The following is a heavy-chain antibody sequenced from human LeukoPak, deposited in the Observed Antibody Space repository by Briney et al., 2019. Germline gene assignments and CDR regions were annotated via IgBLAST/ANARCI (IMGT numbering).Heavy chain of an antibody. CDR3: ATGNRPYYYDSSGYYDFDY. Sequence: SVKVSCKASGGTFSSYTISWVRQAPGQGLEWMGRIIPILGIANYAQKFQGRVTITADKSTSTAYMELSSLRSEDTAVYYCATGNRPYYYDSSGYYDFDYWGQGTLVTVSS. J-gene: IGHJ4*02. D-gene: IGHD3-22*01. V-gene: IGHV1-69*02. CDR2: IIPILGIA. CDR1: GGTFSSYT.